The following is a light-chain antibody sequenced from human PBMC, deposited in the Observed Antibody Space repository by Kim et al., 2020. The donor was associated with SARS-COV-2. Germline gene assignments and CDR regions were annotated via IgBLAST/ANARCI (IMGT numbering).Light chain of an antibody. V-gene: IGLV3-1*01. CDR3: QAWDSSTALV. Sequence: VSQGQTASISCSGDKMGDKYACWYQKKPGQSPVLVIYQDSKRPSGIPERFSGSNSGNTATLTISGTQAMDEADYYCQAWDSSTALVFGGGTQLTVL. CDR2: QDS. J-gene: IGLJ2*01. CDR1: KMGDKY.